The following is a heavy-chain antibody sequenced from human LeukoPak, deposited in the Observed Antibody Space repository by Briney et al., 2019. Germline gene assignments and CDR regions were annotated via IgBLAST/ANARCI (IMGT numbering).Heavy chain of an antibody. CDR3: ARGRMITFGGVIVIGDPYYFDY. J-gene: IGHJ4*02. CDR2: IYYSGST. CDR1: GGSISSYY. V-gene: IGHV4-59*01. Sequence: SETQSLTCTVSGGSISSYYWSWIRQPPGKGLEWIGYIYYSGSTNYNPSLTSRVTISVDTSKNQFSLKLSSVTAADTAVYYCARGRMITFGGVIVIGDPYYFDYWGQGTLVTVSS. D-gene: IGHD3-16*02.